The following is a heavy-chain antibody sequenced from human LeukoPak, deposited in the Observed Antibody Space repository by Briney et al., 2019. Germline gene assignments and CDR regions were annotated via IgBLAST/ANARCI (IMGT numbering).Heavy chain of an antibody. J-gene: IGHJ4*02. D-gene: IGHD3-22*01. CDR1: GGSIRSSYYY. V-gene: IGHV4-39*07. CDR2: IYDSGST. Sequence: SETLSLTCTVSGGSIRSSYYYWGWIRQPPGKGLEWIGSIYDSGSTYYNPSLKSRVTISVDTSKNQFSLKLSSVTAADTAVYYCARCYYDSSGYYTFPDYWGQGTLVTVSS. CDR3: ARCYYDSSGYYTFPDY.